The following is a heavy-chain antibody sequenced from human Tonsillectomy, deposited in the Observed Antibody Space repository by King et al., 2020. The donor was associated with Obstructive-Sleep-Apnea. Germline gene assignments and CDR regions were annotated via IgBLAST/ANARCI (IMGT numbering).Heavy chain of an antibody. V-gene: IGHV2-5*02. D-gene: IGHD1-26*01. J-gene: IGHJ3*02. CDR2: IHWDDDK. Sequence: ITLQESGPTLVKPTQTLTLTCTFSGFSLSTTGVGVGWIRQPPGKALEWLALIHWDDDKRYSPSLKSRLTITKDTSKNQVVLILTNMDPVDTATYYCALLWEPTFAFDIWGQGTMVTVSS. CDR1: GFSLSTTGVG. CDR3: ALLWEPTFAFDI.